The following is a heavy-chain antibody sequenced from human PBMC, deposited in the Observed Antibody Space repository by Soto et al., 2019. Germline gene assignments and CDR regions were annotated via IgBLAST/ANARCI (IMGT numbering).Heavy chain of an antibody. CDR2: IIPILGIA. Sequence: QVQLVQSGAEVKKPGSSVKVSCKASGGTFSSYTISWVRQAPGQGLEWMGRIIPILGIANYAQKFQGRVTITADKSTSTAYMELSSLRSEDTAVYYCARQHHGSYRYPFDYWGQGTLVTVSS. D-gene: IGHD3-16*02. CDR1: GGTFSSYT. J-gene: IGHJ4*02. V-gene: IGHV1-69*02. CDR3: ARQHHGSYRYPFDY.